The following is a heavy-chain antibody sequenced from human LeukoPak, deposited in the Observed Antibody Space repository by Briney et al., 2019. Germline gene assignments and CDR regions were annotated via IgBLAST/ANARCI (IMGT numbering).Heavy chain of an antibody. CDR1: GFTFSIYN. J-gene: IGHJ4*02. CDR3: ARDPGTGHY. Sequence: GGSLRLSCAASGFTFSIYNMNWVRQAPGKGLEWVSVITSSESAMYADAVEDGFTITRGNAKNPLYLQMNSLRAEDTAVYYSARDPGTGHYWGQGTLVPVSS. V-gene: IGHV3-21*01. CDR2: ITSSESAM. D-gene: IGHD3/OR15-3a*01.